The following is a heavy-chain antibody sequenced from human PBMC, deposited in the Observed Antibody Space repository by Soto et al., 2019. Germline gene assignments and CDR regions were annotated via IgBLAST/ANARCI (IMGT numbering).Heavy chain of an antibody. J-gene: IGHJ6*01. Sequence: QVQLVESGGGVVQPGRSLRLSCAASGFTFSSYAMHWVRQAPGKGLEWVAVISYDGSNKYYADSVKGRFLISRDNSKNPLYVQLKSLSGADSAVCKCTRDRASQATNYYG. CDR3: TRDRASQATNYYG. V-gene: IGHV3-30-3*01. D-gene: IGHD1-1*01. CDR1: GFTFSSYA. CDR2: ISYDGSNK.